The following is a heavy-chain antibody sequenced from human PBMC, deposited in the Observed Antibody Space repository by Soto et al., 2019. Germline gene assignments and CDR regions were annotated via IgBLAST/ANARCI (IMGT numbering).Heavy chain of an antibody. Sequence: GESLKISFKGSGYSFSTYLLDWVRQMPGKGLEDMGIIFPGDSDTRYSPSFQGQVTISADKSISTAYLQWTSLKASENAIYYCARPRVATARFEDPFDIWGQGKIVTVSS. CDR1: GYSFSTYL. CDR3: ARPRVATARFEDPFDI. D-gene: IGHD5-12*01. J-gene: IGHJ3*02. CDR2: IFPGDSDT. V-gene: IGHV5-51*01.